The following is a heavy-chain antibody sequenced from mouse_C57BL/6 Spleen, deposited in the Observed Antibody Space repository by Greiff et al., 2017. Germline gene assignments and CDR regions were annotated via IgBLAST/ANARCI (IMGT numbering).Heavy chain of an antibody. V-gene: IGHV5-6*02. J-gene: IGHJ4*01. D-gene: IGHD2-4*01. Sequence: EVKLQESGGDLVKPGGSLKLSCAASGFTFSSYGMSWVRQTPDKRLEWVATISSGGSYTYYPDSVKGRFTISRDNAKNTLYLQMSSLKSEDTAMYYCARRMITTGPFYAMDYWGQGTSVTVSS. CDR2: ISSGGSYT. CDR1: GFTFSSYG. CDR3: ARRMITTGPFYAMDY.